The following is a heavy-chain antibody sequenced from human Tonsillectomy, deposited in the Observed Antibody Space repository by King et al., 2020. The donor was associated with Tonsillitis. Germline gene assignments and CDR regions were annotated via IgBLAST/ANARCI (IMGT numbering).Heavy chain of an antibody. CDR1: GFTFRSFG. J-gene: IGHJ4*02. CDR3: AKSRPGSSWYGGDY. CDR2: LSYDGDHT. V-gene: IGHV3-30*18. D-gene: IGHD6-19*01. Sequence: VQLVESGGGVVQPGGSLRLSCAASGFTFRSFGMHWVRQTPDEGLEWLAVLSYDGDHTFYADSVKGRFTISRDNSENMLYLQMDSLRTEDTAVYYCAKSRPGSSWYGGDYWGQGTLVTVSS.